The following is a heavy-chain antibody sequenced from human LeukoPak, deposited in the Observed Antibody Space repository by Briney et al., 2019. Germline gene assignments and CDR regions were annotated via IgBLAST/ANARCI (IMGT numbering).Heavy chain of an antibody. D-gene: IGHD2-15*01. V-gene: IGHV4-34*01. CDR3: ARAGCSGGSCFAD. Sequence: SETLSLTCAVYGGSFSDYYWSWVRQPPGKGLEWIGEINHSGSTNYKASLKSRVTISVDKSKNQFSLKLSSVTAADTAVYYCARAGCSGGSCFADWGQGTLVTVSS. CDR1: GGSFSDYY. CDR2: INHSGST. J-gene: IGHJ4*02.